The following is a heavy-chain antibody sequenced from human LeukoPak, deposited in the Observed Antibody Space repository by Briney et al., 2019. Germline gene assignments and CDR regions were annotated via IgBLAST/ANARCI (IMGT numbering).Heavy chain of an antibody. Sequence: GVSLRLSCAASGFTFSSHWMHWVRQAPGKGLVWVSGIRGDGSSTSYADSVKGRFTISRDNAKNTLYLQMNSLTAEDTAVYYCARDRASHFDYWGQGTLVTVS. CDR1: GFTFSSHW. D-gene: IGHD3-10*01. V-gene: IGHV3-74*01. J-gene: IGHJ4*02. CDR3: ARDRASHFDY. CDR2: IRGDGSST.